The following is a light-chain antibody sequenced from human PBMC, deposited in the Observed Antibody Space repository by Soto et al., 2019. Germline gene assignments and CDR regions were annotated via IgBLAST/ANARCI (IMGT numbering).Light chain of an antibody. V-gene: IGKV3-20*01. CDR2: GAS. J-gene: IGKJ1*01. CDR3: HHYGSSPPWT. Sequence: EIVLTQSPDTLSLSPGERATLSCRASQTVSSSYLAWYQHKAGQAPRLLIYGASSRATGIPDTFSGSGSGTDFTLTISRLEPEDFAVYYCHHYGSSPPWTFGQGTKVEVK. CDR1: QTVSSSY.